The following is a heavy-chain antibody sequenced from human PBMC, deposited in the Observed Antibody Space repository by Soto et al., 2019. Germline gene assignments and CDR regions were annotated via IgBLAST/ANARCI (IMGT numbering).Heavy chain of an antibody. Sequence: GSLRLSCVASEFTFSSYEMNWVRQAPGKGLEWVSYISSSGTTIYYTDSVKGRFTISRDNAKKSLYLQMNSLRAEDTAVYYCVRFGGAAAGPRDYWGQGTLVTVSS. V-gene: IGHV3-48*03. CDR1: EFTFSSYE. CDR3: VRFGGAAAGPRDY. CDR2: ISSSGTTI. D-gene: IGHD6-13*01. J-gene: IGHJ4*02.